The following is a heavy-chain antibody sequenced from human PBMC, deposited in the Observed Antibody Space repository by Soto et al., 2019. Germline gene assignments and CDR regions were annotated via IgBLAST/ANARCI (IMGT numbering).Heavy chain of an antibody. D-gene: IGHD2-15*01. J-gene: IGHJ6*02. V-gene: IGHV4-30-4*01. CDR1: GASISSGDYY. CDR2: IYSSGST. Sequence: QVQLQESGPGLVKPSQTLSLTCTVSGASISSGDYYWSWIRQPPGKGLEWIGYIYSSGSTYYNPSLRSRVTISVDTSKNQFSLKLTSVTAADTAVYYCARDPELLLDYYYGMDVWGQGTTVTVSS. CDR3: ARDPELLLDYYYGMDV.